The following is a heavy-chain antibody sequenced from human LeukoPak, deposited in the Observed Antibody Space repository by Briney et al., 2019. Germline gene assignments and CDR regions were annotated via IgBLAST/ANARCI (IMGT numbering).Heavy chain of an antibody. V-gene: IGHV1-69*01. CDR2: IIPIFGTA. D-gene: IGHD2-2*01. J-gene: IGHJ5*02. CDR3: ARVGTNSPYCSSTSCYDWFDP. CDR1: GGTFSSYA. Sequence: GSSVKVSCKASGGTFSSYAISWVRQAPGQGLEWMGGIIPIFGTANYAQKFQGRVTITADESTSTAYMELSSLRSEDTAVYYCARVGTNSPYCSSTSCYDWFDPWGQGTLVTVSS.